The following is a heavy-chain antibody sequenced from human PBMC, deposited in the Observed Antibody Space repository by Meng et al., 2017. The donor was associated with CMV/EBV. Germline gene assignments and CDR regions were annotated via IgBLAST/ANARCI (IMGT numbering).Heavy chain of an antibody. J-gene: IGHJ4*03. CDR2: IRYDGSNK. CDR3: AKPSWFGELFVHYFDY. Sequence: GESLKISCAASGFTFSSYGMHWVRQAPGKGLEWVAFIRYDGSNKYYADSVKGRFTISRDNSKNALYLQMNSLRAEDTAVYYCAKPSWFGELFVHYFDYWGQGTTVTVSS. D-gene: IGHD3-10*01. CDR1: GFTFSSYG. V-gene: IGHV3-30*02.